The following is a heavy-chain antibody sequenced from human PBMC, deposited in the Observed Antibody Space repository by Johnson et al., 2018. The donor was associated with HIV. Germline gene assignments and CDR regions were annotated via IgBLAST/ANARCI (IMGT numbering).Heavy chain of an antibody. Sequence: EKLVESGGDLVQPGGSLRLSCVASGFTVSSNYLSWVRQAPGKGLEWVSVIYSGDTTYYADSMRGRFTISRDNSKNTQFLQMDSRRVDDTAVYFCSREYSYCAKDIASGYTNGSTLDIWGQGTMVTVSS. V-gene: IGHV3-66*01. J-gene: IGHJ3*02. CDR2: IYSGDTT. CDR1: GFTVSSNY. D-gene: IGHD6-19*01. CDR3: SREYSYCAKDIASGYTNGSTLDI.